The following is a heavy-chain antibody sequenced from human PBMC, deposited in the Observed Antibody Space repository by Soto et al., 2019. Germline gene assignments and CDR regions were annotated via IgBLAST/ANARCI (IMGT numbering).Heavy chain of an antibody. CDR3: ARVGGGLASLGYYGMDV. V-gene: IGHV1-2*04. CDR1: GYTFTSYG. Sequence: GASVKVSCKASGYTFTSYGISWVRQAPGQGLEWMGWINPNSGGTNYAQRFQGWVTMTRDRSISTAYMELSRLKSDDTAVYYCARVGGGLASLGYYGMDVWGQGTTVTVS. D-gene: IGHD3-10*01. CDR2: INPNSGGT. J-gene: IGHJ6*02.